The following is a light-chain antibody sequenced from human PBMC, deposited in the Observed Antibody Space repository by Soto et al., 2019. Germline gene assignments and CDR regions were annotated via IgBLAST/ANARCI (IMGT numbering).Light chain of an antibody. CDR2: AAS. CDR3: QQLHDYPIT. Sequence: DIQMTQSPSSLSASVGDGVTITCRASQTIGKFLNWYHQKPGKAPKLLIYAASSLQSGVPSRFSGSGSGTDFTLTISSLQPEDFATYYCQQLHDYPITFGQGTRLEIK. V-gene: IGKV1-39*01. J-gene: IGKJ5*01. CDR1: QTIGKF.